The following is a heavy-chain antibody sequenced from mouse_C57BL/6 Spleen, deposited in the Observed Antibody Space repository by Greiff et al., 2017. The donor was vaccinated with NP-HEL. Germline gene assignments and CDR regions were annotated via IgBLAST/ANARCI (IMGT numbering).Heavy chain of an antibody. V-gene: IGHV1-15*01. D-gene: IGHD2-12*01. Sequence: QVQLQQSGAELVRPGASVTLSCKASGYTFTDYEMHWVKQTPVHGLEWIGAIDPETGGTAYNQKFKGKAILTADKSSSTAYMELRSLTSEDSAVYYCTGGTYAAWFAYWGQGTLVTVSA. J-gene: IGHJ3*01. CDR3: TGGTYAAWFAY. CDR1: GYTFTDYE. CDR2: IDPETGGT.